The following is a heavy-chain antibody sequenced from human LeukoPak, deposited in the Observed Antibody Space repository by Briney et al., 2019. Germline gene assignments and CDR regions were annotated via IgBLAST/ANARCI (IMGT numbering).Heavy chain of an antibody. Sequence: GGSLRLSCAASGFTFNSYGMHWVSQAPGKGLEWVAVISYDGSNEYFADSVKGRFTISRDNSKNTLFLQMNSLRAEDTAMYYCAKNRNTYAYIPIRYYFDYWGQGTLVTVSS. V-gene: IGHV3-30*18. D-gene: IGHD3-16*01. CDR1: GFTFNSYG. J-gene: IGHJ4*02. CDR2: ISYDGSNE. CDR3: AKNRNTYAYIPIRYYFDY.